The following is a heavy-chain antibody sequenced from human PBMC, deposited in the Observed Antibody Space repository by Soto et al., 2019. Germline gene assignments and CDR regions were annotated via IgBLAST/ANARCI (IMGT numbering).Heavy chain of an antibody. Sequence: ASVKVSGKTSGYTFTGHYIHWVRQAPQQGPEWMGEIGPESGATRYAEKFRGRVTMTMDTSITTVYMELRNLSPDDTAVYYCGRGRSGQIVIFYWGQGTPVTVSS. D-gene: IGHD1-26*01. V-gene: IGHV1-2*02. CDR2: IGPESGAT. CDR1: GYTFTGHY. J-gene: IGHJ4*02. CDR3: GRGRSGQIVIFY.